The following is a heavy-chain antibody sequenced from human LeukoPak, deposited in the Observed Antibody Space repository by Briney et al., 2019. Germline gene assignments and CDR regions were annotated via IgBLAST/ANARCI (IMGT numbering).Heavy chain of an antibody. CDR1: GGSISSSSYY. D-gene: IGHD6-19*01. Sequence: SETLSLTCTVSGGSISSSSYYWGWIRQPPGKGLEWIGSIYHSGRTYYNPSLKSRVTISLDTSKNQFSLKLSSVTAADTAVYYCARDRIAVSDPPNWFDPWGQGTLVTVSS. CDR2: IYHSGRT. CDR3: ARDRIAVSDPPNWFDP. J-gene: IGHJ5*02. V-gene: IGHV4-39*07.